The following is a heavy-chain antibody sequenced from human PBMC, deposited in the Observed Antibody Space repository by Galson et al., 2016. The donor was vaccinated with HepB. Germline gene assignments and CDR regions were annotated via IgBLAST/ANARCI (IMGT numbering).Heavy chain of an antibody. J-gene: IGHJ5*01. CDR3: VRAGRQQLMRGLFDF. Sequence: SETLSLTCAVSRASITDDYWGWIRQSPGKGLEWIGEINHSGATNYNPSLKSRVSLAVDTPKNHLSLRLSSLTAADTAVYYCVRAGRQQLMRGLFDFWGQGGLVTVSS. V-gene: IGHV4-34*01. D-gene: IGHD6-13*01. CDR2: INHSGAT. CDR1: RASITDDY.